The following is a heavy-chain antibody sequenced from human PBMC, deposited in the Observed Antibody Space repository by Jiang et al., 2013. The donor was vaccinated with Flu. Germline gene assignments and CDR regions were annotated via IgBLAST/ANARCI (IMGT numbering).Heavy chain of an antibody. D-gene: IGHD4-17*01. CDR3: ARGGDYGPDY. CDR1: GYNFVQYA. Sequence: SGAEVKKPGASVKFSCKTSGYNFVQYAMHWVRQAPGQGLEWMGWINAGVGPTRYSQKFQGRVTISRDTSARTVYMEVNRLEFEDTAVYFCARGGDYGPDYWGQGTPVTVSS. CDR2: INAGVGPT. V-gene: IGHV1-3*01. J-gene: IGHJ4*02.